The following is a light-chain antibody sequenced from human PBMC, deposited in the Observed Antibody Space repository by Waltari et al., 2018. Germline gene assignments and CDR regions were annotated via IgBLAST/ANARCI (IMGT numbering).Light chain of an antibody. V-gene: IGLV7-43*01. CDR3: LLYYGNTGV. CDR2: STS. Sequence: QTVVTQEPSLTVSPGGTVTLTCASSTGAVTSGYYPIWFQQKPGQAPMTLIYSTSNTYSWTPARFSGSLLGGKAALTLSGVQPDDEAEYYCLLYYGNTGVFGGGTKLTVL. J-gene: IGLJ2*01. CDR1: TGAVTSGYY.